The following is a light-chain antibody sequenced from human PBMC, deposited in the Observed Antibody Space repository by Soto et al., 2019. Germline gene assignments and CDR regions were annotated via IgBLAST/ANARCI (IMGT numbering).Light chain of an antibody. Sequence: QSALTQPASVSGSPGQSITISCTGTSSDVGGYNYVSWYQQHPGKAPKLMIYDVSNRPSGVSNRFSGSKSGNMASLTISGLQAEDEADYYCSLYTSSSTLLYVFGTGTKLTVL. CDR1: SSDVGGYNY. CDR2: DVS. J-gene: IGLJ1*01. CDR3: SLYTSSSTLLYV. V-gene: IGLV2-14*01.